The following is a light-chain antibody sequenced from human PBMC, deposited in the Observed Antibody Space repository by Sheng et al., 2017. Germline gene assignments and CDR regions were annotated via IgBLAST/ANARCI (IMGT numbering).Light chain of an antibody. Sequence: DTQMTQSPSSLSASVGDRVTITCRASQDIGRYLVCFSRNRGKPLVPDLCSVTFAERGPIKVPAAXDLGQISLSRSSSLQPEDFATYYCQQYDSFPYTFGQGTKLEI. CDR2: SV. V-gene: IGKV1-16*01. J-gene: IGKJ2*01. CDR3: QQYDSFPYT. CDR1: QDIGRY.